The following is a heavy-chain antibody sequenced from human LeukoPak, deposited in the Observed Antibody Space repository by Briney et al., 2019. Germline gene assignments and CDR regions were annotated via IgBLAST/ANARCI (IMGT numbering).Heavy chain of an antibody. J-gene: IGHJ6*02. CDR1: GLTFSTSA. D-gene: IGHD2-2*01. CDR2: ISGSGGIA. Sequence: GGSLRLSCAASGLTFSTSAMSWVRQAPGKGLEWVSSISGSGGIAYYADSVKGRFIISRDNSNNTLSLQMSGLRVEDTAVYYCAKDGCPSCYFVYYYYGMDVWGQGTTVTVSS. CDR3: AKDGCPSCYFVYYYYGMDV. V-gene: IGHV3-23*01.